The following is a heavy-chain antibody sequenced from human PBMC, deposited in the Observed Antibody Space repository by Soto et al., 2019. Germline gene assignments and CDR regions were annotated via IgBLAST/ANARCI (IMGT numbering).Heavy chain of an antibody. Sequence: GGSLRLSCAASGFTFTTYAIHWVRQPPGKGLEWVAVISYDGSNKYYADSVKGRFTISRDNSKNTLYLQMNSLRPEDTAVYYCARGSDYGSELDYFDYWGQGTLVTVSS. V-gene: IGHV3-30-3*01. CDR2: ISYDGSNK. CDR1: GFTFTTYA. D-gene: IGHD3-10*01. CDR3: ARGSDYGSELDYFDY. J-gene: IGHJ4*02.